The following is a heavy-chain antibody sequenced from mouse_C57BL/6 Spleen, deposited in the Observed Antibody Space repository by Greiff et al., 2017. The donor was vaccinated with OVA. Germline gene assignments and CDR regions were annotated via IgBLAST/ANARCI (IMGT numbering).Heavy chain of an antibody. J-gene: IGHJ2*01. D-gene: IGHD1-1*01. V-gene: IGHV1-81*01. CDR3: HYGSSYFDY. CDR1: GYTFTSYG. Sequence: VQLQQSGAELARPGASVKLSCKASGYTFTSYGISWVKQRTGQGLEWIGEIYPRSGNTYYNEKFKGKATLTADKSSSTAYMELRSLTSADSAVYFCHYGSSYFDYWGQGTTLTVSS. CDR2: IYPRSGNT.